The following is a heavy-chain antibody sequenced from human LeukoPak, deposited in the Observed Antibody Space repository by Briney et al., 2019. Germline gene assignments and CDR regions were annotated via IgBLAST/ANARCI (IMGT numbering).Heavy chain of an antibody. V-gene: IGHV1-18*01. CDR1: GGTFSSYA. D-gene: IGHD3-22*01. CDR3: ARVVVITSFGAFDI. J-gene: IGHJ3*02. Sequence: ASVKVSCKASGGTFSSYAISWVRQAPGQGLEWMGWISAYNGNTNYAQKLQGRVTMTTDTSTSTAYMELRSLRSDDTAVYYCARVVVITSFGAFDIWGQGTMVTVSS. CDR2: ISAYNGNT.